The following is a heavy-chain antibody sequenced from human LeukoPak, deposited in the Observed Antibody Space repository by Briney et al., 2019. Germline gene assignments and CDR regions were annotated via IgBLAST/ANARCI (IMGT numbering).Heavy chain of an antibody. Sequence: PGGSLRLSCAASGFTVSSNYMSWVRQAPGKGLEWVSVIYSGGSTYYADSVNGRFTISRNNSKNTLYLQMNSLRAEDTAVYYCAREAGYCSSTSCYMGRPSVYWGQGTLVTVSS. CDR2: IYSGGST. CDR1: GFTVSSNY. CDR3: AREAGYCSSTSCYMGRPSVY. V-gene: IGHV3-66*02. D-gene: IGHD2-2*02. J-gene: IGHJ4*02.